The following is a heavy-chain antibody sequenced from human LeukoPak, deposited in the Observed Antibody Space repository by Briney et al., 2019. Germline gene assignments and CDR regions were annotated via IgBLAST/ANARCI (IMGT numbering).Heavy chain of an antibody. J-gene: IGHJ4*02. Sequence: KPSETLSLTGTVSGGSISSYYWSWIRQPPGKGLEWIGYIYYSGSTNYNPSLKSRVTISVDTSKNQFSLKLSSVTAADTALYYCARSRGYFDYWGQGTLVTVSS. D-gene: IGHD6-13*01. CDR1: GGSISSYY. V-gene: IGHV4-59*01. CDR3: ARSRGYFDY. CDR2: IYYSGST.